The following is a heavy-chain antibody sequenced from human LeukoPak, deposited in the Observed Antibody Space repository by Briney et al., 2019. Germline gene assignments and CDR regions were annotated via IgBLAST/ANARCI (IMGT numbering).Heavy chain of an antibody. CDR3: AKDGRGPSSGSPYYFDY. J-gene: IGHJ4*02. Sequence: GGSLRLSCAASGFTFSSYAMSWVRQAPGKGLEWVSAISGSGGSTYYADSVKGRFTISRDNSKNTLYLQMNSLRAEDTAVYYCAKDGRGPSSGSPYYFDYWGQGTLVTVSS. D-gene: IGHD3-22*01. V-gene: IGHV3-23*01. CDR1: GFTFSSYA. CDR2: ISGSGGST.